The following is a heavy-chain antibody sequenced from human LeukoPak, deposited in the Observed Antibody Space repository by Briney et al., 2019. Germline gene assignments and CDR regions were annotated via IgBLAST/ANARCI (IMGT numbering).Heavy chain of an antibody. Sequence: GGSLRLSCSASGFTFGSYGMHWVRQAPGKGLEWVAVIWYDGSNKYYADSVKGRFTISRDNSKNTLYLQMNSLRGEDTAVYYCARDRGYFDYFDYWGQGTLVTVSS. CDR2: IWYDGSNK. CDR3: ARDRGYFDYFDY. D-gene: IGHD3-9*01. CDR1: GFTFGSYG. V-gene: IGHV3-33*01. J-gene: IGHJ4*02.